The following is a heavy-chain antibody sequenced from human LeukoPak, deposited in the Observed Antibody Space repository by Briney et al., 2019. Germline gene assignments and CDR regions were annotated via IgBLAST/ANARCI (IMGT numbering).Heavy chain of an antibody. CDR1: GFSVSSNSAA. CDR3: SRRRSWPPDY. J-gene: IGHJ4*02. D-gene: IGHD1-26*01. V-gene: IGHV6-1*01. Sequence: SRTLSLTCAISGFSVSSNSAAWNWLRQSPSRGLEWLGRIYYRSKWSSDYAVSMESRIIINSDTFKNQFSLQLNSVTPESTDVYYCSRRRSWPPDYWGQGTLVSVSS. CDR2: IYYRSKWSS.